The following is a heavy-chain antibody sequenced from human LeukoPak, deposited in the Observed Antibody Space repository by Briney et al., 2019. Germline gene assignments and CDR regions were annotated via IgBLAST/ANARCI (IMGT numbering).Heavy chain of an antibody. CDR2: ISYDGSNK. V-gene: IGHV3-30*18. Sequence: GGSLRLPCAASGFTFSSYGMHWVRQAPGKGLEWVAVISYDGSNKYYADSVKGRFTISRDNSKNTLYLQMNSLRAEDTAVYYCAKDGSSWTGFDYWGQGTLVTVST. CDR1: GFTFSSYG. CDR3: AKDGSSWTGFDY. D-gene: IGHD6-13*01. J-gene: IGHJ4*02.